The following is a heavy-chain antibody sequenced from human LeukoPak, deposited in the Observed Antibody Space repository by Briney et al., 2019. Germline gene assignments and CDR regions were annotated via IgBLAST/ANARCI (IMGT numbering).Heavy chain of an antibody. CDR3: ARVRYYGPGIYYRGLAY. D-gene: IGHD3-10*01. Sequence: ASVKVSCKASGYTFTSYGISWVRQAPGQGLEWMGWISAYNGNTNYAQKLQGRVTKTTDTSTSTAYMELSGLRSEDTAVYYCARVRYYGPGIYYRGLAYWGQGSLVTVSS. CDR1: GYTFTSYG. CDR2: ISAYNGNT. J-gene: IGHJ4*02. V-gene: IGHV1-18*01.